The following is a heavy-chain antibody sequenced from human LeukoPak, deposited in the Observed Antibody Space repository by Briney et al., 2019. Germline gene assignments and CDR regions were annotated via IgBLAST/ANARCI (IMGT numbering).Heavy chain of an antibody. V-gene: IGHV3-7*01. J-gene: IGHJ6*03. CDR3: ARTDDFWSGYGFYYYMNV. D-gene: IGHD3-3*01. CDR2: IKQDGSEK. CDR1: GFTFSRYW. Sequence: GGSLRLSCAASGFTFSRYWMSWVRQAPGKGLEWVANIKQDGSEKYYVDSVKGRFTISRDNAKNSLYLQMNSLRAEDTAVYYCARTDDFWSGYGFYYYMNVWGKGTTVTVSS.